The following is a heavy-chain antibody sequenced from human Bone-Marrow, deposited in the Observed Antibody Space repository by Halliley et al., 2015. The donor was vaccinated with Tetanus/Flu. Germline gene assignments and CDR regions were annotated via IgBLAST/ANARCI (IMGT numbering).Heavy chain of an antibody. V-gene: IGHV3-11*01. CDR2: ISRTGDTI. Sequence: SLRLSCSASGFTFRDHYMSWIRQAPGKGLAWVSCISRTGDTIYYADSVKGRFTISRDNAKNSLYQQMNSLRADDTAVYYCSRDGRGIQLFVSWGQGTLVTVSS. CDR3: SRDGRGIQLFVS. CDR1: GFTFRDHY. J-gene: IGHJ4*02. D-gene: IGHD5-18*01.